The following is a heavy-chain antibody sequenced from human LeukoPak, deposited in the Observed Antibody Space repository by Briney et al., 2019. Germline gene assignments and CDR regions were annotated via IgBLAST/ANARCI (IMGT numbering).Heavy chain of an antibody. V-gene: IGHV4-4*07. CDR3: ARVAIFGVVEYYFDY. Sequence: ASETLSLTCTVSGGSISSYYWSWIRQPAGKGLQWIGRIYASGSTNYSPSLKSRVTMSVDTSKNQFSLKVNSVTAADTAVYYCARVAIFGVVEYYFDYWGQGTLVTVSS. CDR1: GGSISSYY. CDR2: IYASGST. J-gene: IGHJ4*02. D-gene: IGHD3-3*01.